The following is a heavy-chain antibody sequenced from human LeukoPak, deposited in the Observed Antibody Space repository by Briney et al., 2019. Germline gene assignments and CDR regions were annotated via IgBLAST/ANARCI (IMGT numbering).Heavy chain of an antibody. V-gene: IGHV3-7*04. D-gene: IGHD7-27*01. CDR1: GFTFSAYW. Sequence: GGPLRLSCPASGFTFSAYWMTWVRQAPGRGLEWVANIRDDGSEEYYGDSVRGRFTISRDNAKNSVDLQMHSLRVEDTAVYYCARVLGLKGFDSWGQGTLVTVSS. CDR2: IRDDGSEE. CDR3: ARVLGLKGFDS. J-gene: IGHJ5*01.